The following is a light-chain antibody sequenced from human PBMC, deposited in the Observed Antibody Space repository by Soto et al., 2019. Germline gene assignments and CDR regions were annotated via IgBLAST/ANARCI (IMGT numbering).Light chain of an antibody. CDR2: KAS. J-gene: IGKJ1*01. CDR3: QQYDTYWT. V-gene: IGKV1-5*03. CDR1: QSINNW. Sequence: DIQMTQSPSTLSASVGDRVTITCRASQSINNWLAWYQQKPGKAPQLLIYKASNLDIGVPSRFSGSGSGTEFTLTISSLQTDDFATYDCQQYDTYWTFGQGTKVEIK.